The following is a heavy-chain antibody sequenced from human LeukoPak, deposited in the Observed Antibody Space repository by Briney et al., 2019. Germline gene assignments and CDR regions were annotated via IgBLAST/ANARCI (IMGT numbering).Heavy chain of an antibody. CDR3: ARDSIAVAGMGLGYFDY. D-gene: IGHD6-19*01. CDR1: GFTFSNYG. V-gene: IGHV3-30*02. J-gene: IGHJ4*02. Sequence: GGSLRLSCAASGFTFSNYGMHWVRQAPGKGLEWVAFTRFDGSIKYYADSVKGRFTISRDNSKNTLYLQMSSLRAEDTAVFYCARDSIAVAGMGLGYFDYWGQGTLVTVPS. CDR2: TRFDGSIK.